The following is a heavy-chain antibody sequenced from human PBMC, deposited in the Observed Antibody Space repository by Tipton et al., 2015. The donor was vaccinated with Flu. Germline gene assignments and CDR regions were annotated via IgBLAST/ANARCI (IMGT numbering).Heavy chain of an antibody. CDR3: AKVKFGWVES. J-gene: IGHJ5*01. Sequence: TLSLTCSVSGGPITSSSYYWGWIRQPPGRPLEWVGSIYYTGYRYDNPSLKSRLAMSTDTSQSQFSLRLSSMTAADTAVYYCAKVKFGWVESWAQGTLVTVSS. V-gene: IGHV4-39*07. CDR1: GGPITSSSYY. D-gene: IGHD3-16*01. CDR2: IYYTGYR.